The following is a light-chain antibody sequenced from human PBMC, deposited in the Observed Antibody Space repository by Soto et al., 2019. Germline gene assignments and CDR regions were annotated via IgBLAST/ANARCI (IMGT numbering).Light chain of an antibody. Sequence: DIQLTQSPSSLSASVGARVAITCRASQGISNYLAWFQQKPGKVPELLIYAASTLQSGVPSRFSGSGSGTDFTLTITSLQPEDVATYYCQKYNSAPRTFGQGTKVDIK. J-gene: IGKJ1*01. V-gene: IGKV1-27*01. CDR3: QKYNSAPRT. CDR1: QGISNY. CDR2: AAS.